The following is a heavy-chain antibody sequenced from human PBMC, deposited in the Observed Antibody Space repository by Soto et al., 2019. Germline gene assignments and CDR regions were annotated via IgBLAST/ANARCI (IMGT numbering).Heavy chain of an antibody. V-gene: IGHV1-69*04. J-gene: IGHJ4*02. Sequence: GASVKVSCKASGGTFSSYTISWVRQAPGQGLEWMGRIIPILGIANYAQKFQGRVTITADKSTSTAYMELSSLRSEDTAVYYCARDGEMEYSSSPAYPTNGAHDYWGQGTLVTVSS. D-gene: IGHD6-6*01. CDR2: IIPILGIA. CDR3: ARDGEMEYSSSPAYPTNGAHDY. CDR1: GGTFSSYT.